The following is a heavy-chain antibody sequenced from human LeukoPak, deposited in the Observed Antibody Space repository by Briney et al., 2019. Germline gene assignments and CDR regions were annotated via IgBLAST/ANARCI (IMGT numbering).Heavy chain of an antibody. Sequence: GGSLRLSCAASGFTFSSYWMLWVRQAPGKGLVWVSRINSDGSATNYADSVKGRFTISRDNAKNTLYLQMNSLRAEDTAVYYCATSAYSATRSDYWGQGTLVTVSS. J-gene: IGHJ4*02. CDR2: INSDGSAT. V-gene: IGHV3-74*01. CDR1: GFTFSSYW. D-gene: IGHD1-26*01. CDR3: ATSAYSATRSDY.